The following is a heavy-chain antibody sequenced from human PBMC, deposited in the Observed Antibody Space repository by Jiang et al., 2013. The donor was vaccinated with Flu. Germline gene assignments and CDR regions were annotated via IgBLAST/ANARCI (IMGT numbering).Heavy chain of an antibody. CDR1: GGSFSDYY. CDR3: ARFGSVVVIKGQFNGPTY. V-gene: IGHV4-34*01. Sequence: LLKPSETLSLTCAVYGGSFSDYYWSWIRQPPGKGLEWIGEINHSGSTNYNPSLKSRVTISVDTSKNQFSLKLSAVTAADTAVYYCARFGSVVVIKGQFNGPTYWGQGTLVTVSS. CDR2: INHSGST. J-gene: IGHJ4*02. D-gene: IGHD3-22*01.